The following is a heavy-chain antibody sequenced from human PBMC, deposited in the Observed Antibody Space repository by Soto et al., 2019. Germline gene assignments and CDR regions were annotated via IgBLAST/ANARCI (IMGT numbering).Heavy chain of an antibody. V-gene: IGHV3-48*02. CDR3: ARDVDTYGSGSSNIDY. D-gene: IGHD3-10*01. CDR2: ISSSSSTI. J-gene: IGHJ4*02. Sequence: GGSLRLSCAASGFTFSSYSMNWVRQAPGKGLEWVSYISSSSSTIYYADSVKGRFTISRDNAKNSLYLQMNSLRDEDTAVYYCARDVDTYGSGSSNIDYWGQGTLVTVS. CDR1: GFTFSSYS.